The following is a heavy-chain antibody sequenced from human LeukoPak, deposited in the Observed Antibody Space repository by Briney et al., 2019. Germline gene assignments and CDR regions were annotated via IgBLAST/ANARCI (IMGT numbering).Heavy chain of an antibody. CDR3: AKETFNWNYVIDY. D-gene: IGHD1-7*01. CDR2: IRYDGSNK. CDR1: GFTFSSYG. V-gene: IGHV3-30*02. J-gene: IGHJ4*02. Sequence: GGSLRLSCAASGFTFSSYGMHWVRQAPGKGLGWVAFIRYDGSNKYYADSVKGRFTISRDNSKNTLYLQMNSLRAEDTAVYYCAKETFNWNYVIDYWGQGTLVTVSS.